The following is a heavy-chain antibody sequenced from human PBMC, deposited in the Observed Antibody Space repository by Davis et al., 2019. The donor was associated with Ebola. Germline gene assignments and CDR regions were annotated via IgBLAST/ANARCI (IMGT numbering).Heavy chain of an antibody. CDR2: VYYSGST. CDR1: GGSVTSRSYF. CDR3: AAGYMTVVTGNWFGP. Sequence: PAGSLRLSCSVSGGSVTSRSYFWTWIRQPPKKGPEWIGHVYYSGSTSYNPPLRSRVTVSVDTSKNQFSLNLKSATAADTAVYFCAAGYMTVVTGNWFGPWGQGMLVTVSS. D-gene: IGHD5-18*01. V-gene: IGHV4-61*01. J-gene: IGHJ5*02.